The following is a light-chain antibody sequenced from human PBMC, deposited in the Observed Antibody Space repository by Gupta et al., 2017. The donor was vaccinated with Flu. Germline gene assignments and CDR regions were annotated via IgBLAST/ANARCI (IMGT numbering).Light chain of an antibody. CDR1: SSDVGGYNY. Sequence: QSALTQPVSVSGSPGQSITISCTGTSSDVGGYNYVSWYQQHPGKAPKLMIYAVNNRPSGVSNRFSGSKSGNTASLTISGLQAEDEADYYCSSYTSSSTYVFGTATKVTVL. CDR2: AVN. J-gene: IGLJ1*01. CDR3: SSYTSSSTYV. V-gene: IGLV2-14*01.